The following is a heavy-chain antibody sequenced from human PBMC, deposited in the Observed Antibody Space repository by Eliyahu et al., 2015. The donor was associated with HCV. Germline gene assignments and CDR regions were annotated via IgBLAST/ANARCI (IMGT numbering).Heavy chain of an antibody. CDR1: GGSISSSSYY. D-gene: IGHD6-19*01. Sequence: QLQLQESGPGLVKPSETLSLTCTVSGGSISSSSYYWGWIRQPPGKGLEWIGSIYYSGGSSYNPSLKSRVTISVDTSKNQFSLKLSSVTAADTAVYYCARDRRLIAVAEWFDPWGQGTLVTVSS. CDR3: ARDRRLIAVAEWFDP. V-gene: IGHV4-39*07. CDR2: IYYSGGS. J-gene: IGHJ5*02.